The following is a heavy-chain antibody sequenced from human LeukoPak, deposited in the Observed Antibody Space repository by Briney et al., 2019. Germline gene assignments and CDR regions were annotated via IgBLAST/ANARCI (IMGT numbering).Heavy chain of an antibody. CDR1: GGSISSYY. Sequence: PSETLSLTCTVSGGSISSYYWSWIRQPPGKGLEWIGYIYYSGSTNYNPSLKSRVTISVDTSKNQFSLKLSSVTAADTAVYYCASAQQLVLRFDYWGQGTLVTVSS. CDR2: IYYSGST. V-gene: IGHV4-59*08. CDR3: ASAQQLVLRFDY. J-gene: IGHJ4*02. D-gene: IGHD6-13*01.